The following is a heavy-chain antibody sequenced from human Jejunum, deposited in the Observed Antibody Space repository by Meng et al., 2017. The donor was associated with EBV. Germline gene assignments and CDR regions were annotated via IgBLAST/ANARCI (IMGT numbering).Heavy chain of an antibody. J-gene: IGHJ4*02. V-gene: IGHV3-20*01. CDR3: ARDKRGAGYCHDY. CDR1: GFTLEDYG. CDR2: INWVGRRT. Sequence: LAVSGGGVLRPGGSLALSCVASGFTLEDYGMNWVRQVPGKGLEWVATINWVGRRTGYADSVKGRFTISRDNAKNSLYLQMNSLRAEDTALYHCARDKRGAGYCHDYWGQGTLVTVSS. D-gene: IGHD2-2*03.